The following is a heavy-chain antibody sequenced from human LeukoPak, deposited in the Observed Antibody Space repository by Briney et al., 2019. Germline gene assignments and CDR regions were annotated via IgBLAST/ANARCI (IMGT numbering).Heavy chain of an antibody. CDR1: GYSFTSYW. Sequence: GESLKIPCQGSGYSFTSYWIGWGRQMPGKGLEWMGIIYPGDSDTRYSPSFQGQVTISADKSISTAYLQWSSLKASDTAMYYCGRRDSSGYYYFDYWGQGTLVTVSS. CDR2: IYPGDSDT. J-gene: IGHJ4*02. V-gene: IGHV5-51*01. D-gene: IGHD3-22*01. CDR3: GRRDSSGYYYFDY.